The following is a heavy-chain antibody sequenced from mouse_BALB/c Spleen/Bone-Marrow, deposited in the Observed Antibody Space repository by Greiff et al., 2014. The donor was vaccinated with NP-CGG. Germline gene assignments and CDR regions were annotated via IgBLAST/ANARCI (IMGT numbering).Heavy chain of an antibody. J-gene: IGHJ4*01. CDR2: ISSGSSTI. CDR1: GFTFSSFG. D-gene: IGHD2-4*01. Sequence: EVKVGESGGGLVQPGGSRKLSCAASGFTFSSFGMHWVRQAPEKGLEWVAYISSGSSTIYYADTVKGRFTISRDNPKNTLFLQMTSLRSEDTAMYYCARSPYDYAAMDYWGQGTSVTVSS. V-gene: IGHV5-17*02. CDR3: ARSPYDYAAMDY.